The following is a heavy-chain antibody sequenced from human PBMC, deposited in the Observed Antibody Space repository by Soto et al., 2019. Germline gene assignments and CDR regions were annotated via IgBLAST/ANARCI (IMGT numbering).Heavy chain of an antibody. V-gene: IGHV3-30-3*01. D-gene: IGHD3-3*01. CDR3: ARVRSLFLEWLEDYYYYYGMDV. Sequence: PGGSLRLSCAASGFTFSSYAMHWVRQAPGKGLEWVAVISYDGSNKYYADSVKGRFTISRDNSKNTLYLQMNSLRAEDTAVYYCARVRSLFLEWLEDYYYYYGMDVWGQGTTVTVSS. J-gene: IGHJ6*02. CDR2: ISYDGSNK. CDR1: GFTFSSYA.